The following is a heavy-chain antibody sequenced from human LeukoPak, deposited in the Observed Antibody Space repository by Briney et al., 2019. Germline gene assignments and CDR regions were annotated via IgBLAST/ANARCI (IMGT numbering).Heavy chain of an antibody. CDR1: GFTFSSYG. D-gene: IGHD3-16*02. CDR2: IWYDGSNK. V-gene: IGHV3-33*01. CDR3: ARVTLGELSLPDY. Sequence: PGRSLRLSCAASGFTFSSYGMHWVRQAPGKGLEWVAVIWYDGSNKYHADSVKGRFTISRDNSKNTLYLQMNSLRAEDTAVYYCARVTLGELSLPDYWGQGTLVTVSS. J-gene: IGHJ4*02.